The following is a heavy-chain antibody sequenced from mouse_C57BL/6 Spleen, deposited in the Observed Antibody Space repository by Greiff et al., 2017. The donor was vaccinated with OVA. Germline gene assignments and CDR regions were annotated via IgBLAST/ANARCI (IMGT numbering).Heavy chain of an antibody. V-gene: IGHV1-69*01. CDR2: IDPSDSYT. CDR1: GYTFTSYW. D-gene: IGHD1-1*01. CDR3: ARQITTVVYWYFDV. J-gene: IGHJ1*03. Sequence: QVQLQQPGAELVMPGASVKLSCKASGYTFTSYWMHWVKQRPGQGLEWIGEIDPSDSYTNYNQKFKGKSTLTVDKSSSTAYMQLSSLTTEDSAVYYCARQITTVVYWYFDVWGTGTTVTVSS.